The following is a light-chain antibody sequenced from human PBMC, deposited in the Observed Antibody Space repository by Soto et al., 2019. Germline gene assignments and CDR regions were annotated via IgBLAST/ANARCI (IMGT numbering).Light chain of an antibody. Sequence: DIQMTQSPSSLSAPLGERFTITSRPGKAISSYLNWYQKKPGKAPKLLIYSASILQSGVPSRFSGSGSGTDFTLTISSLQPEDFATYYCQQSYSTPPTFGQGTKVEIK. CDR2: SAS. CDR1: KAISSY. CDR3: QQSYSTPPT. V-gene: IGKV1-39*01. J-gene: IGKJ1*01.